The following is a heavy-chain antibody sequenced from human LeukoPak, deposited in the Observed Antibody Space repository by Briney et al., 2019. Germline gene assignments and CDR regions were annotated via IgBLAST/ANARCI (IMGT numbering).Heavy chain of an antibody. D-gene: IGHD5-18*01. Sequence: REALRLSCAASGFNFGDYGMTWVRQAPGKGLEMVSGITWNGGSTGYADSVKGRFTISRDNARKSLYLQMNSLRAEDTALYYCARSYGSYYCMDVWGKGTTVTVSS. CDR3: ARSYGSYYCMDV. V-gene: IGHV3-20*04. CDR1: GFNFGDYG. J-gene: IGHJ6*03. CDR2: ITWNGGST.